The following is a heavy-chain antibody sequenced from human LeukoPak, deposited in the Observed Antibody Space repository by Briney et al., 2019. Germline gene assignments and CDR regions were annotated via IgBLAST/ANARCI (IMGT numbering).Heavy chain of an antibody. D-gene: IGHD6-13*01. J-gene: IGHJ5*02. CDR2: IKQDGSEK. Sequence: GGSLRLSCAASGFTFSSYWMSWVRQAPGKGLEWVANIKQDGSEKYYVDSVKGRFTISRDNAKNSLYLQMNSLRAEDTAVYYCARSKPGIAAQSRSAWFDPWGQGTLVTVSS. CDR1: GFTFSSYW. CDR3: ARSKPGIAAQSRSAWFDP. V-gene: IGHV3-7*03.